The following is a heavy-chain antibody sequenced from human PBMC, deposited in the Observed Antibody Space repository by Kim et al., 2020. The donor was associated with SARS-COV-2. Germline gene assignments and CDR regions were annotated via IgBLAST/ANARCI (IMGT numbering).Heavy chain of an antibody. Sequence: SETLSLTCTVSGVSITSATWWTWVRQPPGKGLEWRGEKFHSETNNYNPSLKSRVTTSVDTSKNHFPLNVNSVTAADTAVYYCSGSTGWYRLDYWGQGTLVTVSS. V-gene: IGHV4-4*02. D-gene: IGHD6-19*01. CDR1: GVSITSATW. CDR3: SGSTGWYRLDY. J-gene: IGHJ4*02. CDR2: KFHSETN.